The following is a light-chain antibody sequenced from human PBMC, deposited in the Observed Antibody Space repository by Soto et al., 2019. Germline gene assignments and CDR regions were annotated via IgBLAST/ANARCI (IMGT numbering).Light chain of an antibody. CDR3: QQSYSTPWT. CDR2: AAS. V-gene: IGKV1-39*01. J-gene: IGKJ1*01. Sequence: DIQMTQSPSSLSASVGDRVTITCRASQSISSLLNWYQQKPGKAPKLLIYAASSLQSGVPSRFSGSRSGADFTLTINTLQPEDFATYYCQQSYSTPWTFGQGTKVEIK. CDR1: QSISSL.